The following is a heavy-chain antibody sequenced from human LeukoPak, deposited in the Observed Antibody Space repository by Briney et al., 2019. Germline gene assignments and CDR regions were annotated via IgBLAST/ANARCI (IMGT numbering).Heavy chain of an antibody. V-gene: IGHV3-74*01. Sequence: GGSLRLSCAASGFTFSNFWMHWVRQAPGKGLVWVSHITSDGTTTAYADSVKGRFTISRDNAKDTLYLQMNSLRAEDTAVYYCARGIVGGTDYWGQGTLVTVSS. CDR2: ITSDGTTT. CDR3: ARGIVGGTDY. J-gene: IGHJ4*02. CDR1: GFTFSNFW. D-gene: IGHD1-26*01.